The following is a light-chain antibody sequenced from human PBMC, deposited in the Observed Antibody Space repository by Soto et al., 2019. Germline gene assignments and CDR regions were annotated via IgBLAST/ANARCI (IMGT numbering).Light chain of an antibody. CDR2: DAS. CDR1: QGISSA. CDR3: QQFNSYPLT. Sequence: AIQLTQSPSSLSASVGDRVTITCRASQGISSALAWYQQKSGKAPKLLIYDASSLESGVPSRFSGSGSGTDFPLTISSLQPEDFATYYCQQFNSYPLTFGGGTKVEIK. J-gene: IGKJ4*01. V-gene: IGKV1-13*02.